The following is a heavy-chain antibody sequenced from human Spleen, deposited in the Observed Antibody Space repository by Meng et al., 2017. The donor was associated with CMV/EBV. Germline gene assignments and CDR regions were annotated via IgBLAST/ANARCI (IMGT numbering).Heavy chain of an antibody. CDR3: MTGGWFDP. CDR2: IRSRADGGAA. Sequence: LSCAASGFTLTNAWMNWVRQAPGKGLEWVGRIRSRADGGAADYAAPVKGRFIISRDDSIKTLYLQMNSLKIEDTGVYYCMTGGWFDPWGQGTLVTVSS. V-gene: IGHV3-15*01. CDR1: GFTLTNAW. J-gene: IGHJ5*02.